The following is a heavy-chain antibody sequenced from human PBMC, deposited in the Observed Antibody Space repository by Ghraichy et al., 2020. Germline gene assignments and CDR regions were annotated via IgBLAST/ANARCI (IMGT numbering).Heavy chain of an antibody. CDR2: ITDNGGTT. V-gene: IGHV3-23*01. CDR1: GFTFRTYA. D-gene: IGHD3/OR15-3a*01. J-gene: IGHJ1*01. CDR3: AKFARDWPNEYLQH. Sequence: GESLNISCVASGFTFRTYAMSWVRQAPGKVLEWVSAITDNGGTTYDAESVKGRFTISRDNSKNTLFLQMNSLRGEDTAVYYCAKFARDWPNEYLQHWGQGALVTVSS.